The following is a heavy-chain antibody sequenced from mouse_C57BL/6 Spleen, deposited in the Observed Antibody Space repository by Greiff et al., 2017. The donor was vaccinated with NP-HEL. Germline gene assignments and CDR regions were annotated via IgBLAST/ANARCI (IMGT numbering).Heavy chain of an antibody. V-gene: IGHV1-9*01. D-gene: IGHD1-1*01. CDR1: GFTFTGYW. J-gene: IGHJ3*01. CDR3: AGECTVGARAWFAY. Sequence: QVQLLQSGAELMKPGASVKLSCKATGFTFTGYWIDWVQPSPGHGLEWIGVILPGSGSTNYNEKFKGKATFTADTSSNTDYMQLSSLTTENSAINYCAGECTVGARAWFAYWGQGTLVTVSA. CDR2: ILPGSGST.